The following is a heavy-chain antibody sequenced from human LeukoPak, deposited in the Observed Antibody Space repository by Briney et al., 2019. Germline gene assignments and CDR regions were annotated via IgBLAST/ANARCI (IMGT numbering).Heavy chain of an antibody. CDR3: ARLGSGYSGYVGC. CDR2: IYYSGST. V-gene: IGHV4-59*08. Sequence: SETLSLTCTVSGGSISSYYWSWIRQPPGKGLEWIGYIYYSGSTNYNPSLKSRVTISVDTSKNQFSLKLSSVTAADTAVYYCARLGSGYSGYVGCWGQGTLVTVSS. D-gene: IGHD5-12*01. J-gene: IGHJ4*02. CDR1: GGSISSYY.